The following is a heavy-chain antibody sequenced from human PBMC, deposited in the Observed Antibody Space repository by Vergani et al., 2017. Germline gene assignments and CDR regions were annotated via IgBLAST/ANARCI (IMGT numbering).Heavy chain of an antibody. CDR3: ARVNTETNGHLYYYYYMDV. D-gene: IGHD4-11*01. Sequence: QVQLQQWGGGLLKPSETLSLTCVVNGGSFTSYHWTWIRQSPGEGLEWVGDIDHTGRPDYNPSLKSRLTMAVDKSRIQFPLTLNSVTATDTAIYFCARVNTETNGHLYYYYYMDVWGQGTAVTVS. V-gene: IGHV4-34*01. J-gene: IGHJ6*03. CDR2: IDHTGRP. CDR1: GGSFTSYH.